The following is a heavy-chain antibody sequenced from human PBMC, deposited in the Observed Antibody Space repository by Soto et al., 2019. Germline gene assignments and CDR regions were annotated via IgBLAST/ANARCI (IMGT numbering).Heavy chain of an antibody. D-gene: IGHD6-13*01. CDR3: ARAAAGPTYYYYYYGMDA. V-gene: IGHV1-69*06. CDR2: IIPIFGTA. CDR1: GGTFSSYA. J-gene: IGHJ6*02. Sequence: SVKVSCKASGGTFSSYAISWVRQAPGQGLEWMGGIIPIFGTANYAQKFQGRVTITADKSTSTAYMELSSLRSEDTAVYYCARAAAGPTYYYYYYGMDAWGQGTTVTVSS.